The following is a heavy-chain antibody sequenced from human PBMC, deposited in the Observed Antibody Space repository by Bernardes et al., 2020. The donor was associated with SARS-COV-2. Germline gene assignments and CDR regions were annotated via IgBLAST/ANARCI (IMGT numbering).Heavy chain of an antibody. J-gene: IGHJ5*02. CDR3: ARGPIGVAGTRVFDWFDP. CDR1: GYTFTNYD. V-gene: IGHV1-8*01. Sequence: ASVKVSCKASGYTFTNYDINWVRQAAGQGLEWMGWMNPDSGNTGYAQKFQGRITMTRNTSISTAYMELNSLRSEDTAVYYCARGPIGVAGTRVFDWFDPWGQGTLVTVSS. D-gene: IGHD6-19*01. CDR2: MNPDSGNT.